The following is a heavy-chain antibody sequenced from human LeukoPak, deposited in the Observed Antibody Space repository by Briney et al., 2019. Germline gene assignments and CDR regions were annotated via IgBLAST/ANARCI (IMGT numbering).Heavy chain of an antibody. J-gene: IGHJ4*02. CDR2: IYSGGST. D-gene: IGHD3-22*01. CDR1: GFTVSSNY. Sequence: GGSLRLSCAAFGFTVSSNYMSWVRQAPGKGLESVSVIYSGGSTYYADSVKGRFTISRDNSKNTLYLQMNSLRAEGTAVYYCARVYDSSGPFDYWGQGTLVTVSS. CDR3: ARVYDSSGPFDY. V-gene: IGHV3-66*01.